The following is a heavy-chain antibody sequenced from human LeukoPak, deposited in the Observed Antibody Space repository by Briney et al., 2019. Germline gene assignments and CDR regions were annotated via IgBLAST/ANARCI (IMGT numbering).Heavy chain of an antibody. Sequence: PSQTLSLTCAVSGGSINSGGYSWSWIRQHPGKGLEWIGYIYYSGSTYYNPSLKSRVTISVDTSKNQFSLKLSSVTAADTAVYYCARDRYTVVSWYFDLWGRGTLVTVSS. J-gene: IGHJ2*01. CDR1: GGSINSGGYS. CDR3: ARDRYTVVSWYFDL. CDR2: IYYSGST. D-gene: IGHD4-23*01. V-gene: IGHV4-31*11.